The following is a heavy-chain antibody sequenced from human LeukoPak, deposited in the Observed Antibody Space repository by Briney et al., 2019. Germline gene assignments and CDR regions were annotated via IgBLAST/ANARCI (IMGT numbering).Heavy chain of an antibody. CDR1: GYTFTGYY. J-gene: IGHJ4*02. CDR3: ARWGCSGGSCYFDY. Sequence: ASVKVSCKASGYTFTGYYMHGVRQAPGQGLEWMGWINPNSGGTNYAQKFQGRVTMTRDTSISTAYIELSRLRSDDTAVYYCARWGCSGGSCYFDYWGQGTLVTVSS. V-gene: IGHV1-2*02. CDR2: INPNSGGT. D-gene: IGHD2-15*01.